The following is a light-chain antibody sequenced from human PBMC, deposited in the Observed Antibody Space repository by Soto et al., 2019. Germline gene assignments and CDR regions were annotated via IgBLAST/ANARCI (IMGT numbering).Light chain of an antibody. CDR3: SSYTSSSTKV. CDR1: SSDVGGYNY. J-gene: IGLJ7*01. CDR2: DVS. V-gene: IGLV2-14*01. Sequence: QSVLTQPASVSGSPGQSITISCTGTSSDVGGYNYVSWYQQHPGKAPKLMIYDVSNRPSGVSNRFSGSKSGNTASLTISGLQAEDEADEYCSSYTSSSTKVFGGGTQLTVL.